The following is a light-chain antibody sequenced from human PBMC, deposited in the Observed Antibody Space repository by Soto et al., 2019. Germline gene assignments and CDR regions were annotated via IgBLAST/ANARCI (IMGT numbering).Light chain of an antibody. J-gene: IGKJ4*01. V-gene: IGKV1-39*01. CDR2: VAS. CDR1: QSIGRF. Sequence: DTPMTQSPSSLSASVGDRVTITCRASQSIGRFLNWHQQKPGKPPNVLINVASTLRSGVPSRFSGSGSGTDFNLTINSLQPEDFATYFCQQSFTTPLTFGGGTKVEIK. CDR3: QQSFTTPLT.